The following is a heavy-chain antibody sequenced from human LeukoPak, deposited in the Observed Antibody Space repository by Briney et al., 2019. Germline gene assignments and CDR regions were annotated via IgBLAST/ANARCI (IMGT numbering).Heavy chain of an antibody. V-gene: IGHV3-21*01. Sequence: PGGSLRLSCAASGFTFSSYSMNWVRQAPGKGLEWVSSISSSSSYIYYADSVKGRFTISRDNAKNSLYLQMNSLRAEDTAVYYCARDCVEYGGNGDAFDIWGQGTMVTVSS. D-gene: IGHD4-23*01. CDR1: GFTFSSYS. J-gene: IGHJ3*02. CDR2: ISSSSSYI. CDR3: ARDCVEYGGNGDAFDI.